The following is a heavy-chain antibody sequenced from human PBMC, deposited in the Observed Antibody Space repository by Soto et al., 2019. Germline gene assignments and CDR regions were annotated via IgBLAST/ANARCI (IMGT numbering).Heavy chain of an antibody. CDR3: ARSSGGNFGIIIEGSNWFDP. V-gene: IGHV1-58*02. Sequence: SVKVSCKAPADTFTSYYIHWVRQAPGHGLEWIGWIVVGSGNTNYAQKFQERVTITRDMSTSTAYMELRSLRSDDTAMYYCARSSGGNFGIIIEGSNWFDPWGQGTLVTVSS. D-gene: IGHD3-3*01. J-gene: IGHJ5*02. CDR2: IVVGSGNT. CDR1: ADTFTSYY.